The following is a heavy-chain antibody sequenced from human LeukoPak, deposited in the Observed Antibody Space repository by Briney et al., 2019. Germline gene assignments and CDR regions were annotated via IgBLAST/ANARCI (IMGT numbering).Heavy chain of an antibody. J-gene: IGHJ4*02. CDR3: ARDGTNYDILTGYYSFDY. V-gene: IGHV1-18*01. Sequence: ASVKVSCKASGYTFTSYGISWVQQAPGQGLEWMGWISAYNGNTNYAQKLQGRVTMTTDTSTSTAYMELSSLRSEDTAVYYCARDGTNYDILTGYYSFDYWGQGTLVTVSS. D-gene: IGHD3-9*01. CDR1: GYTFTSYG. CDR2: ISAYNGNT.